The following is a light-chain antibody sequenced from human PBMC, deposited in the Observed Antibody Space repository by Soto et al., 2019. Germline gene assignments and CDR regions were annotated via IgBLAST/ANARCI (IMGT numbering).Light chain of an antibody. J-gene: IGLJ2*01. CDR3: SSYTSSNTLGV. V-gene: IGLV2-14*01. CDR2: DVS. Sequence: QSALTQPASVSGSPGQSITISCTGTSSDVDTYNYVSWYQQYPGKAPKLMIHDVSNRPSGVSNRFSGSKSGNTASLTISGLQAEDEADYYCSSYTSSNTLGVFGGGTNVTVL. CDR1: SSDVDTYNY.